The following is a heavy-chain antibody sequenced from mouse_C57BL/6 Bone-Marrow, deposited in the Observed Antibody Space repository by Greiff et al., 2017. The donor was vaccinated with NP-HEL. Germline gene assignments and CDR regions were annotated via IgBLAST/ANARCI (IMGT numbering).Heavy chain of an antibody. CDR3: ARLGGVYGNYEWYFDV. CDR2: IYPRSGNT. J-gene: IGHJ1*03. CDR1: GYTFTSYG. V-gene: IGHV1-81*01. D-gene: IGHD2-1*01. Sequence: QVQLQQSGAELARPGASVKLSCKASGYTFTSYGISWVKQRTGQGLEWIGEIYPRSGNTYYNEKFKGKATLTADKSSSTAYMELRSLTSEDSAVYFCARLGGVYGNYEWYFDVWGTGTTVTVSS.